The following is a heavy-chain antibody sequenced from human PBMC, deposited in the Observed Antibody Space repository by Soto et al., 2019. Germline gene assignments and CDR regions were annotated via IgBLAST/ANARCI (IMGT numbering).Heavy chain of an antibody. CDR2: IYPGDSET. Sequence: GESLKISCKGSGYSFTSYWSGWGRQMPGKGLEWVGIIYPGDSETIYSTSFQGKVTISADKSISPPYLQWSSLKASDTSIYYCARLQDAAEYSSSSCTLDIWGQGTMVTVSS. J-gene: IGHJ3*02. D-gene: IGHD6-6*01. CDR3: ARLQDAAEYSSSSCTLDI. V-gene: IGHV5-51*01. CDR1: GYSFTSYW.